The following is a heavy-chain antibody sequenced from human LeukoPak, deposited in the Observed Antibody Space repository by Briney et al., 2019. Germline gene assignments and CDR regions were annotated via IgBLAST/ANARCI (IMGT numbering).Heavy chain of an antibody. J-gene: IGHJ4*02. CDR2: IYHSGST. CDR1: GGSISSGGYS. D-gene: IGHD3-10*01. Sequence: PSQTLSLTCAVSGGSISSGGYSWSWIRQPPGKGLEWIGYIYHSGSTYYNPSLKSRVTISVDRSKNQFSLKLSSVTAADTAVYYCARAISSVVRGVYYFDYWGQGTLVTVSS. V-gene: IGHV4-30-2*01. CDR3: ARAISSVVRGVYYFDY.